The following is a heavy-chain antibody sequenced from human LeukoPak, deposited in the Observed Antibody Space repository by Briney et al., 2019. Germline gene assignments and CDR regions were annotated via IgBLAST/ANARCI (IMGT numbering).Heavy chain of an antibody. J-gene: IGHJ4*02. CDR2: INSDGSIT. CDR1: GFTFSDYW. CDR3: ARGPMVRTNLFDY. D-gene: IGHD3-10*01. Sequence: GGSLRLSCAASGFTFSDYWMHCVRQAPGKGLVWVSRINSDGSITSYADSVKGRFTISRDNAKNTLYLQMNSLRAEDTAVYYCARGPMVRTNLFDYWGQGTLVTVSS. V-gene: IGHV3-74*01.